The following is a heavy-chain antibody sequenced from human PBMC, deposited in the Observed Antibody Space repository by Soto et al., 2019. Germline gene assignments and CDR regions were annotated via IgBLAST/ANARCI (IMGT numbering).Heavy chain of an antibody. CDR3: AREDDGMDV. V-gene: IGHV4-38-2*02. CDR1: GSSMSGFY. J-gene: IGHJ6*02. CDR2: IFHSGNS. Sequence: ETLSLTCAVSGSSMSGFYWGWVRQPPGKGLEWIGSIFHSGNSYYNPSLKSRVILPVDTSKNQFSLNLTAAIAADTAVYYCAREDDGMDVWGQGTPVPVSS.